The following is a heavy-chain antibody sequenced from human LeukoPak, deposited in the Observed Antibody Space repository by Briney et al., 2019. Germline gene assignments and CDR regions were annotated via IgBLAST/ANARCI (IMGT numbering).Heavy chain of an antibody. CDR1: GFTFNRYA. V-gene: IGHV3-30-3*01. D-gene: IGHD3-10*01. CDR3: ARGTRFGELSAFDY. CDR2: ISYDGSNK. Sequence: GMSLRLSCAASGFTFNRYAIHWVRQAPGKGLEWVAVISYDGSNKYYADSVEGRFTISRDNSKNTLYLQMNSLRAEDTAVYYCARGTRFGELSAFDYWGQGTLVTVSS. J-gene: IGHJ4*02.